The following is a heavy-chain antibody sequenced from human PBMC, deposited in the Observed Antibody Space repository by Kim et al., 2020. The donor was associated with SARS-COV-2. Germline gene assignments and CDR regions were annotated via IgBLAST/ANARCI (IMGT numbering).Heavy chain of an antibody. CDR2: ISGSGGST. Sequence: GGSLRLSCAASGFTFSSYAMSWVRQAPGKGLEWVSAISGSGGSTYYADSVKGRFTISRDNSKNTLYLQMNSLRAEDTAVYYCAKPYDSGSFVDYYYGMDVWGQGTTVTVSS. D-gene: IGHD3-10*01. V-gene: IGHV3-23*01. CDR1: GFTFSSYA. J-gene: IGHJ6*02. CDR3: AKPYDSGSFVDYYYGMDV.